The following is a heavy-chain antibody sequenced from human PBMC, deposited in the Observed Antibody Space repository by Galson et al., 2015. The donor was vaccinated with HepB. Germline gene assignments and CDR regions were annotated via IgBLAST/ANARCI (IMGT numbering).Heavy chain of an antibody. Sequence: SLRLSCAASGFTFSNAWMSWVRQAPGKGLEWVGRIKSKTDGGTTDYAAPVKGRFTISRDDSKNTLYLQMNSLKTEDTAVYYCTTEWELHHPPVDYWGQGTLVTVSS. J-gene: IGHJ4*02. V-gene: IGHV3-15*01. CDR3: TTEWELHHPPVDY. CDR1: GFTFSNAW. CDR2: IKSKTDGGTT. D-gene: IGHD1-26*01.